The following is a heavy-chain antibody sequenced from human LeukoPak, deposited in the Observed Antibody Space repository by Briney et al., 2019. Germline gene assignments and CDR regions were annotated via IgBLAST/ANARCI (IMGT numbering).Heavy chain of an antibody. J-gene: IGHJ6*02. Sequence: GGSLRLSCAASFIFSTYAMDWVRQAPGKGLEWVSAISDSGGITYYADSVKGRFTISRDNSKNALYLQMNSLRAEDTAIYYCAKASAVRGYYYYGMDVWGQGTTVTVSS. CDR3: AKASAVRGYYYYGMDV. CDR1: FIFSTYA. D-gene: IGHD3-10*02. CDR2: ISDSGGIT. V-gene: IGHV3-23*01.